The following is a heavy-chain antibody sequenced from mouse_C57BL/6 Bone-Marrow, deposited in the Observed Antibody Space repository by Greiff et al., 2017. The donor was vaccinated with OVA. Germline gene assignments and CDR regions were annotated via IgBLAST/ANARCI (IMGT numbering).Heavy chain of an antibody. Sequence: VQLQQSGPVLVKPGASVKMSCKASGYTFTDYYMNWVKQSHGKSLEWIGVINPYNGGTSYNQKFKGKATLSVDKSSSTAYMELNRLTSEDSAVYYCARGRAYDYDEYYFDYWGQGTTLTVSS. D-gene: IGHD2-4*01. CDR2: INPYNGGT. J-gene: IGHJ2*01. CDR3: ARGRAYDYDEYYFDY. V-gene: IGHV1-19*01. CDR1: GYTFTDYY.